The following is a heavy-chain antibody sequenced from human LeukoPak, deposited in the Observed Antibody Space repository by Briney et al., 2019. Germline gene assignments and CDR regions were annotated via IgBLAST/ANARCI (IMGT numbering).Heavy chain of an antibody. CDR2: IYYSGST. D-gene: IGHD6-13*01. J-gene: IGHJ4*02. CDR3: ARDSTIAAAFDY. V-gene: IGHV4-31*03. CDR1: GGSISSGGYY. Sequence: PSETLSLTCTVSGGSISSGGYYWSWIRQHPGKGLEWIGYIYYSGSTYYNPSLKSRVTISVDTSKNQFSLKLSSVTAADTAVYYCARDSTIAAAFDYWGQGTLVTVSS.